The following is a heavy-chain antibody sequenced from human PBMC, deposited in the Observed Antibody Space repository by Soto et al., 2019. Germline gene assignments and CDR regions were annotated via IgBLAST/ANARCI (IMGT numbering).Heavy chain of an antibody. Sequence: TGGSLRLSCAASGFIVSSHYMSWVRQAPGKGLEWVSLIYSVGSTYYADSVKGRFTISRDNSKNTLYLQMNSLRAEDTAVYYCARDPGAYSSGWHWFDPWGQGTLVTVSS. J-gene: IGHJ5*02. CDR2: IYSVGST. CDR3: ARDPGAYSSGWHWFDP. D-gene: IGHD6-19*01. CDR1: GFIVSSHY. V-gene: IGHV3-53*01.